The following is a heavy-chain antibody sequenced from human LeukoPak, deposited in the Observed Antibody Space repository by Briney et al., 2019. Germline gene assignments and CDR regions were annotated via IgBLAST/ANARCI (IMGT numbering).Heavy chain of an antibody. J-gene: IGHJ4*02. CDR3: ARATAAVIFFDQ. Sequence: ASVKVSCKASGGTFSSYAISWVRQAPGQGLEWMGWISAYNGNTNYAQKLQGRVTMTTDTSTSTAYMELRSLRSDDTAVYYCARATAAVIFFDQWGQGTLVTVSS. CDR1: GGTFSSYA. V-gene: IGHV1-18*01. D-gene: IGHD6-13*01. CDR2: ISAYNGNT.